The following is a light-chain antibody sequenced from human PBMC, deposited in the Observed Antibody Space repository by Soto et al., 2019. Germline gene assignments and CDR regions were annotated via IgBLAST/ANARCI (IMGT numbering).Light chain of an antibody. Sequence: DIQMTQSPSTLSASVGDRVTITCRASQSISSWLAWYQQKPGKAPKLLIYKASSLESGVPSRFSGSGAGTGFTLTISSLQPDEFATYYCQQDNSYPYTFGRGTKLESK. CDR3: QQDNSYPYT. J-gene: IGKJ2*01. CDR1: QSISSW. V-gene: IGKV1-5*03. CDR2: KAS.